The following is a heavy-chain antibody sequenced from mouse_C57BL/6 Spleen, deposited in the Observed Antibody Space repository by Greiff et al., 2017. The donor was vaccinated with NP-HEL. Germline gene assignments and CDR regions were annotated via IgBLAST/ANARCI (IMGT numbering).Heavy chain of an antibody. D-gene: IGHD1-1*01. CDR2: IYPGDGDT. J-gene: IGHJ2*01. Sequence: QVQLQQSGAELVKPGASVKISCKASGYAFSSYWMNWVKQRPGKGLEWIGQIYPGDGDTNYNGKFKGKATLTADKSSSTAYMQLSSLTSEDSAVYFCARRRGFITTFDDWGQGTTLTVSS. CDR3: ARRRGFITTFDD. CDR1: GYAFSSYW. V-gene: IGHV1-80*01.